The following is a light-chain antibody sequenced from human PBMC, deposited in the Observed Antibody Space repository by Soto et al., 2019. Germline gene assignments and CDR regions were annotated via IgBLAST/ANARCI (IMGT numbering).Light chain of an antibody. V-gene: IGKV4-1*01. CDR1: QNILYSSNNKNY. J-gene: IGKJ5*01. CDR3: QQYYSTIT. Sequence: DIVMTQSPDSLAESLGERATISCKSSQNILYSSNNKNYLGWYQQKPGQPPKLLIYWASTRESGVPDRFSGSGSGTDLTLTISSLQPEDVAVYYCQQYYSTITFGQGTRLEIK. CDR2: WAS.